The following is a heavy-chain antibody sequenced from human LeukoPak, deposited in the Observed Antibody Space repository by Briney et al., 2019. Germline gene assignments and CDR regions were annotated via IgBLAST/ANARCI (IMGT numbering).Heavy chain of an antibody. D-gene: IGHD6-13*01. Sequence: SVKVSCKASGGTFSSYAISWVRQAPGQGLEWMGGIIPIFGTANYAQKFQGRVTITADESTSTDYMELSSLRSEDTAVYYCARDGARYSSSPTNFDYWGQGTLVTVSS. CDR1: GGTFSSYA. CDR3: ARDGARYSSSPTNFDY. CDR2: IIPIFGTA. V-gene: IGHV1-69*13. J-gene: IGHJ4*02.